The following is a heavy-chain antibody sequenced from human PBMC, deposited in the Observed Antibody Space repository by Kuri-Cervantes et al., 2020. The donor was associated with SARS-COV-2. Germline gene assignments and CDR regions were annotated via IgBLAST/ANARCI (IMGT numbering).Heavy chain of an antibody. V-gene: IGHV4-39*01. J-gene: IGHJ4*02. D-gene: IGHD2-15*01. CDR1: GGSISSYY. CDR2: IYYSGST. CDR3: AWGSGGSSQTY. Sequence: SETLSLTCTVSGGSISSYYWGWIRQPPGKGLEWIGSIYYSGSTYYNPSLKSRVTISVDTSKNQFSLKLSSVTAADTAVYYCAWGSGGSSQTYWGQGTLVTVSS.